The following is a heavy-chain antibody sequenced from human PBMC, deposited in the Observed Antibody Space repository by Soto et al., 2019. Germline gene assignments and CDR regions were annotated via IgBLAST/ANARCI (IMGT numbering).Heavy chain of an antibody. CDR3: ARGFLEWLSHPYYGMDV. CDR2: IYDSGST. D-gene: IGHD3-3*01. CDR1: GGSISSGGYY. J-gene: IGHJ6*02. Sequence: QVQLQESGPGLVKPSQTLSLTCTVSGGSISSGGYYWSWIRQHPGKCLEWIGYIYDSGSTYYNPSLDSRVTISVDTFKNPFSLKLSSVTAADTAVYYCARGFLEWLSHPYYGMDVWGQGTTVTVSS. V-gene: IGHV4-31*03.